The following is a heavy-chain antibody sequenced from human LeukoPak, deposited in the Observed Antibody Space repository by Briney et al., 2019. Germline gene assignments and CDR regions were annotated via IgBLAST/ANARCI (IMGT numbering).Heavy chain of an antibody. CDR2: STPYNGNT. CDR3: ARDVGGSIRGAVAGWDY. V-gene: IGHV1-18*01. D-gene: IGHD6-19*01. Sequence: ASVTVSCKASGYTFANDCISWVRQAPRQGLEWLGWSTPYNGNTKYGQTVEGRVTMTTDTSTYTAYMERTTLRSADTAVYYCARDVGGSIRGAVAGWDYWGQGTPVTVSS. J-gene: IGHJ4*02. CDR1: GYTFANDC.